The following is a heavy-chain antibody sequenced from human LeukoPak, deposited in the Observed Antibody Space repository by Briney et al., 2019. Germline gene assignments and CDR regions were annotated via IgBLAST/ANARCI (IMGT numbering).Heavy chain of an antibody. J-gene: IGHJ4*02. CDR2: IYTGGGR. V-gene: IGHV3-53*01. CDR1: GFTVSSYY. Sequence: GGSLRLSCAASGFTVSSYYMNWVRQAPGKELEWVSVIYTGGGRYYADSVRGRFTISRDNSRNTLYLQMNSLRAEDTAVYYCARGPLSGSYWIYFDYWGQGTLVTVSS. CDR3: ARGPLSGSYWIYFDY. D-gene: IGHD3-10*01.